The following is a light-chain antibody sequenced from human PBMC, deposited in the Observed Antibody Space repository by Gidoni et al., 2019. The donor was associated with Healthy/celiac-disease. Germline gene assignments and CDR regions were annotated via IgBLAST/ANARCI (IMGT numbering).Light chain of an antibody. CDR2: DAS. J-gene: IGKJ3*01. V-gene: IGKV1D-13*01. CDR1: QGISSA. Sequence: AIQLTQSPSSLSASVGDRVTITCRASQGISSALAWYQQKPGKAPKLLSYDASSLESGVPSRSSGSGSGTDVTLTISSLQPEDFATDYCQQFNNYRTFSPGTNVDIK. CDR3: QQFNNYRT.